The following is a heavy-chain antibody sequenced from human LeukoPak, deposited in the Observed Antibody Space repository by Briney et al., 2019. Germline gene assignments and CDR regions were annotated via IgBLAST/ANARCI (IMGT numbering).Heavy chain of an antibody. CDR3: AGDGTIENKDY. CDR1: GFTFSSYE. V-gene: IGHV3-48*03. D-gene: IGHD1/OR15-1a*01. Sequence: GGSLRLSCAAPGFTFSSYEMNWVRQAPGKGLEWVSYISSSGSTIYYADSVKGRFTISRDNAKNSLYLQMNSLRAEDTAVYYCAGDGTIENKDYWGQGTLVTVSS. CDR2: ISSSGSTI. J-gene: IGHJ4*02.